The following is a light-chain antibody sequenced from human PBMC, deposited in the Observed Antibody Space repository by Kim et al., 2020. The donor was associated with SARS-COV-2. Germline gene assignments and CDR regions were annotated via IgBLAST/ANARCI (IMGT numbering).Light chain of an antibody. J-gene: IGLJ2*01. CDR3: SSYTATTTLV. Sequence: GQSITISCTGTSSDGGGYDHVSWYQQYPGKAPKLMIYDVNHRPSGVSNRFSGSKSGKTASLTISGLQAEDEADYYCSSYTATTTLVFGGGTQLTVL. V-gene: IGLV2-14*03. CDR1: SSDGGGYDH. CDR2: DVN.